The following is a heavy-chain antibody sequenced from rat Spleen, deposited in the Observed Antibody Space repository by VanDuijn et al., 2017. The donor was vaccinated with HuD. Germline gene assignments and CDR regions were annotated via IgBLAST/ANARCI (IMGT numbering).Heavy chain of an antibody. Sequence: EVQLVESGGGLVQPGRSLKLSCAASGRTFSDYYMAWVRQAPTKGLEWVAYISTGGTSTYYRDSVKGRFTISRDNAKNTLYLQTNSLRSEDTATYYCARPGITSYVMDAWGQGASVTVSS. J-gene: IGHJ4*01. CDR2: ISTGGTST. CDR1: GRTFSDYY. CDR3: ARPGITSYVMDA. V-gene: IGHV5-27*01. D-gene: IGHD1-4*01.